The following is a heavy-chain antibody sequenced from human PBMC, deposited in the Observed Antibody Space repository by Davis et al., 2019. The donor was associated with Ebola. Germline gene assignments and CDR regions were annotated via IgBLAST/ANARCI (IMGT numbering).Heavy chain of an antibody. CDR2: INPSGGST. D-gene: IGHD4-23*01. J-gene: IGHJ6*02. V-gene: IGHV1-46*02. CDR3: ARDVYGGPAPYGMDV. Sequence: ASVKVSCKASGYTFNSHGISWVRQAPGQGLEWMGIINPSGGSTSYAQKFQGRVTMTRDTSTSTVYMELSSLRSEDTAVYYCARDVYGGPAPYGMDVWGQGTTVTVSS. CDR1: GYTFNSHG.